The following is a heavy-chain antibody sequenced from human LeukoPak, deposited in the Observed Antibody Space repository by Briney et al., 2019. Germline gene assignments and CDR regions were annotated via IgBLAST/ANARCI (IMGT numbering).Heavy chain of an antibody. J-gene: IGHJ6*02. CDR1: GFTFSSYG. V-gene: IGHV3-33*01. D-gene: IGHD2-2*01. Sequence: GGSLRLSCAASGFTFSSYGMHWVRQAPGKGLEWVAVIWYVGSNKYYADSVKGRFTISRDNSKNTLYLQMNSLRAEDTAVYYCARGGYCSSTSCAPYYYYGMDVWGQGTTVTVSS. CDR3: ARGGYCSSTSCAPYYYYGMDV. CDR2: IWYVGSNK.